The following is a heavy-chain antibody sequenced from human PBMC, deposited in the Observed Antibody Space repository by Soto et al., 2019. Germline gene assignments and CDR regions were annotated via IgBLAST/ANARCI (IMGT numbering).Heavy chain of an antibody. D-gene: IGHD3-10*01. CDR3: ARDRGTMVRGVTYYYYYGMDV. CDR2: ISYDGSNK. J-gene: IGHJ6*02. CDR1: GFTFSSYA. V-gene: IGHV3-30-3*01. Sequence: GGSLRLSCAASGFTFSSYAMHWVRQAPGKGLEWVAVISYDGSNKYYADSVKGRFTISRDNSKNTRYLQMNSLRAGDTAVYYCARDRGTMVRGVTYYYYYGMDVWGQGTTVTVSS.